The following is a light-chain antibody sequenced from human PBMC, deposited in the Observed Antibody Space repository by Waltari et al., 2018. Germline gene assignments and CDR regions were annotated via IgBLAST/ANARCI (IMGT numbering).Light chain of an antibody. V-gene: IGKV3-15*01. CDR2: DAS. Sequence: EIVMTQSPATLSVSPGERATLSCRASQSVSGKLAWYQQKPGQAPRLVIYDASTRATGIPARFSGSGSGTEFTLTISSLQSEDFAVYYCQQYNNWPLTFGGGTKVEIK. CDR1: QSVSGK. CDR3: QQYNNWPLT. J-gene: IGKJ4*01.